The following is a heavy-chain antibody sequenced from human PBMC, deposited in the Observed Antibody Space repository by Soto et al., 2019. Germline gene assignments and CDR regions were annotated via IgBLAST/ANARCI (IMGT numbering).Heavy chain of an antibody. V-gene: IGHV4-59*12. CDR2: IFYSGST. CDR3: ARRVTDNEWYFFDV. CDR1: GGSISRYY. J-gene: IGHJ6*04. Sequence: SETLSLTCTVSGGSISRYYWSWIRQPPGKGLEWIGYIFYSGSTIYNPSLRSRVTMSVDTSKNQVSLKLSPVTAADTAVYYCARRVTDNEWYFFDVWGKGTAVTVSS. D-gene: IGHD3-3*01.